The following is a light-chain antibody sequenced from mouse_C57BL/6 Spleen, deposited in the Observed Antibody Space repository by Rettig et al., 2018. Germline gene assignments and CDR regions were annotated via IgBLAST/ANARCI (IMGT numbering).Light chain of an antibody. CDR3: QNDYSYPYT. CDR1: QSLLNSGNQKNY. CDR2: WAS. V-gene: IGKV8-19*01. Sequence: DIVMTQSPSSLTVTAGEKVTMSCKSSQSLLNSGNQKNYLTWYQQKPGQPPKLLIYWASTWESGVPDRFTGSGSGTDFTLTISSVQAEDLAVYYCQNDYSYPYTFGGWTKLEIK. J-gene: IGKJ2*01.